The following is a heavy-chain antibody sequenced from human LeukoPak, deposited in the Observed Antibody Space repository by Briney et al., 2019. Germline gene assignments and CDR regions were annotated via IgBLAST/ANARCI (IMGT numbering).Heavy chain of an antibody. J-gene: IGHJ5*02. CDR3: AKDQYNWFDP. V-gene: IGHV1-18*01. Sequence: ASVKVSCKASGGTFSSYAISWVRQAPGQGLEWMGWVSAYNGNTNYAQKLQGRVTMTTDTSTSTAYMELRSLRSDDTAVYYCAKDQYNWFDPWGQGTLVTVSS. CDR2: VSAYNGNT. CDR1: GGTFSSYA.